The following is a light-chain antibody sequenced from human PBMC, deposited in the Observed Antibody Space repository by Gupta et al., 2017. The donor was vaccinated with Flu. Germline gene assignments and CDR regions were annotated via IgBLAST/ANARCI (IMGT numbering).Light chain of an antibody. CDR1: QSVSSY. Sequence: SPATLSLSPGERATLSCRASQSVSSYLAWYQQKPGQAPRRLIYDASNRATGIPARFSGSGSGTDFTLTISSLEPEDFAVYYCQQRSNWLTFGGGTKVEIK. CDR3: QQRSNWLT. CDR2: DAS. J-gene: IGKJ4*01. V-gene: IGKV3-11*01.